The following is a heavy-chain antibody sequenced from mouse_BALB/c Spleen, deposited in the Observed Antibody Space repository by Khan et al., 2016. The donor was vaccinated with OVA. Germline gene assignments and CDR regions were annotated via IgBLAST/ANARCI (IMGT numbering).Heavy chain of an antibody. CDR3: ASRDTTALDC. Sequence: QVQLQQSRTELARPGASVKLSCKASGYTFTDYYINWVKQRTGQGLEWIGEIYPGSGNTYYTEKFQGKATLTADTSSNTAYLQLSRLTSEDSAVYFCASRDTTALDCWGQGTTLTLAS. D-gene: IGHD1-2*01. CDR2: IYPGSGNT. J-gene: IGHJ2*01. V-gene: IGHV1-77*01. CDR1: GYTFTDYY.